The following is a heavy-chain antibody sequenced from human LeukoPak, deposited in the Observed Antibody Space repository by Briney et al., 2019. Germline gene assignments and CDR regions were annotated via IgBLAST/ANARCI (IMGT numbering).Heavy chain of an antibody. V-gene: IGHV4-34*01. CDR1: GGSLSGYY. J-gene: IGHJ6*04. D-gene: IGHD2-21*02. CDR3: ARGRRGIGGDLIYGMDV. CDR2: INHSGST. Sequence: KPSETLSLTCAVYGGSLSGYYWSWIRQPPGKGLEWIGEINHSGSTNYNPSLKSRVTISVDTSKNQFSLKLSSVTAADTAVYYCARGRRGIGGDLIYGMDVWGKGTTVTVSS.